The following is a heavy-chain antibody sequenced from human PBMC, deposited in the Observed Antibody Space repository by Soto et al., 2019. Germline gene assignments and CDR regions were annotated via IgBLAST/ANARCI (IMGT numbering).Heavy chain of an antibody. Sequence: GGSLRLSCAASGFTFSSYAMSWVRQAPGKGLEWVSAISGSGGSTYYADSVKGRFTISRDNSKNMLYLQMNSLRAEDTAVYYCAKDSRTLELRLYYFDYWGQGTLVTVSS. D-gene: IGHD1-7*01. J-gene: IGHJ4*02. CDR2: ISGSGGST. CDR3: AKDSRTLELRLYYFDY. CDR1: GFTFSSYA. V-gene: IGHV3-23*01.